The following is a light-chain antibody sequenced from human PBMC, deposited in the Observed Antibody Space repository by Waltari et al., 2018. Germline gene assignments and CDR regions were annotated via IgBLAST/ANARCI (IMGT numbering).Light chain of an antibody. CDR2: DAY. CDR1: QSVGSK. CDR3: LQYNHWPPWT. Sequence: EIEMTQSPATLSVSPGERATLSCRASQSVGSKLAWYQQKPGQAPGLLIYDAYTRATGIPARFTGSGSGTEFTLTISSLQSEDFAVYHCLQYNHWPPWTFGQGTKVEIK. J-gene: IGKJ1*01. V-gene: IGKV3-15*01.